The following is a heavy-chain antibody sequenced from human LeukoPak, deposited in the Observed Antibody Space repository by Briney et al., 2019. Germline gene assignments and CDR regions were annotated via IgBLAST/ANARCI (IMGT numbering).Heavy chain of an antibody. CDR3: ARVGDNWNYHFDY. D-gene: IGHD1-7*01. CDR1: GGSISSGGYS. Sequence: SETLSLTYAVSGGSISSGGYSWSWIRQPPGKGLEWIGYIYHSGSTYYNPSLKSRVTISVDRSKNQFSLKLSSVTAADTAVYYCARVGDNWNYHFDYWGQGTLVTVSS. V-gene: IGHV4-30-2*01. CDR2: IYHSGST. J-gene: IGHJ4*02.